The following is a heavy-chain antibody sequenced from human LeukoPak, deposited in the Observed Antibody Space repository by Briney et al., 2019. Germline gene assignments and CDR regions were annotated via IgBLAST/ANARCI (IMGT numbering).Heavy chain of an antibody. V-gene: IGHV1-2*02. J-gene: IGHJ6*02. CDR1: GYTFTGYY. CDR3: TRDAIFSSTSCLSLPLYYYYGMDV. D-gene: IGHD2-2*01. CDR2: INPNSGGT. Sequence: ASVKVSCKASGYTFTGYYMHWVRQAPGQGLEWMGWINPNSGGTNYAQKFQGRVTMTRDTSISTAYMELSRLRSDDTAVYYCTRDAIFSSTSCLSLPLYYYYGMDVWGQGTTVTVSS.